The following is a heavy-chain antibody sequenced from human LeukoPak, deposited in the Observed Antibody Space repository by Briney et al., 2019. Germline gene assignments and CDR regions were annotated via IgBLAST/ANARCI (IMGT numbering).Heavy chain of an antibody. CDR3: AKEDYGSGSYNPYYFDY. CDR1: GFTFSSYA. J-gene: IGHJ4*02. Sequence: PGGSLRLSCAASGFTFSSYAMSWVRQAPGKGLEWVSAIGGSGGSTYYADSVKGRFTISRDNSKNTLYLQMNSLRAEDTAVYYCAKEDYGSGSYNPYYFDYWGQGTLVTVSS. CDR2: IGGSGGST. V-gene: IGHV3-23*01. D-gene: IGHD3-10*01.